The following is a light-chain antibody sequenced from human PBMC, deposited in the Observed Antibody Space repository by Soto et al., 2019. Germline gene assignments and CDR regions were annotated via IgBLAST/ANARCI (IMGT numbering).Light chain of an antibody. Sequence: DIVMTQSPDSLTVSLGERATINCKSSQSLLYSSNNKTYLAWYQHRPGQSPKMLIFWASARESGVPDRFAGSGSETDFTLTISSLQAEDAAAYYCLQYYSDFFTFGQGTRLEIK. J-gene: IGKJ2*01. V-gene: IGKV4-1*01. CDR3: LQYYSDFFT. CDR2: WAS. CDR1: QSLLYSSNNKTY.